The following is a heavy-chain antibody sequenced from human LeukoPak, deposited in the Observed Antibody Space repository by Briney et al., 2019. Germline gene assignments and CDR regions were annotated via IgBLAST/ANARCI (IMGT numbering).Heavy chain of an antibody. J-gene: IGHJ3*02. CDR1: GFTFDDYA. V-gene: IGHV3-9*01. D-gene: IGHD6-13*01. CDR2: ISWNSGSI. CDR3: AKDRYSSSSRAFDI. Sequence: GGSLRLSCAASGFTFDDYAMHWVRQAPGKGLEWVSGISWNSGSIGYADSVKGRFTISRDNAKNSLYLQMNSLRAEDTALYYCAKDRYSSSSRAFDIWGQGTMVTVSS.